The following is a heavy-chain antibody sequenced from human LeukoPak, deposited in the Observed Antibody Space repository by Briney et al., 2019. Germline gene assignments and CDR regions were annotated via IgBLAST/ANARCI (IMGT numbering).Heavy chain of an antibody. CDR1: GCTFSTYA. CDR2: FGGSGGTI. CDR3: ARSDCGGDCHLLDY. Sequence: GGSLRLSCAASGCTFSTYAMSWVRQAPGKGLEWVSHFGGSGGTIYYADSVKGRFTISRDNSKNTLYLQMNCLRAEDTAVYYCARSDCGGDCHLLDYWGQGTLVTVSS. J-gene: IGHJ4*02. V-gene: IGHV3-23*01. D-gene: IGHD2-21*02.